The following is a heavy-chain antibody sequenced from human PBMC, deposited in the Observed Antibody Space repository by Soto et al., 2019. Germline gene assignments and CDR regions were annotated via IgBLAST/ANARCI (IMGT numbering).Heavy chain of an antibody. J-gene: IGHJ4*02. CDR1: GGSISSSSYY. CDR3: ARHYDSSGYYQYYFDY. D-gene: IGHD3-22*01. Sequence: QLQLQESGPGLVKPSETLSLTCTVSGGSISSSSYYWGWISQPPGKGLEWIGSIYYSGSTYYNPSLNSRVTISVDTSTNQCSLKLSSGTAADTAVYYCARHYDSSGYYQYYFDYWGQGTLVTVSS. CDR2: IYYSGST. V-gene: IGHV4-39*01.